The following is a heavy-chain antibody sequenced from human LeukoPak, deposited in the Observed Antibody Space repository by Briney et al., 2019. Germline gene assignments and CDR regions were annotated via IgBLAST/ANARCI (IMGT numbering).Heavy chain of an antibody. D-gene: IGHD4-23*01. Sequence: GGSLRLSCAASGFTFSNAWMRMSWVRQAPGKGLEWVGRIKSKTDGGTTDYAAPVKGRFTISRDDSKNTLYLQMNSLKTEDTAVYYCTTDFGSTTQNYGGVGLTPGDDAFDIWGQGTMVTVSS. J-gene: IGHJ3*02. CDR3: TTDFGSTTQNYGGVGLTPGDDAFDI. CDR2: IKSKTDGGTT. V-gene: IGHV3-15*01. CDR1: GFTFSNAW.